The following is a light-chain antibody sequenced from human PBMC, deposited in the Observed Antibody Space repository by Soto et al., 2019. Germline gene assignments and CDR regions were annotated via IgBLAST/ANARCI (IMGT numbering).Light chain of an antibody. CDR3: QQYGSSSIT. Sequence: EIVVTRSPCTLSFSPRKRATLSCRASQSISINLAWYQHKPGQAPRLLIHGASTRATGIPARISGSGSGTDFTLTISGLEPEDFAIYYCQQYGSSSITFAQGAKVDI. V-gene: IGKV3-20*01. CDR2: GAS. CDR1: QSISIN. J-gene: IGKJ1*01.